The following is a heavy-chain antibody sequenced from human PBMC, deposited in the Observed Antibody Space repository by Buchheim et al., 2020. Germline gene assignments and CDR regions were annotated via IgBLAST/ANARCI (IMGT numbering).Heavy chain of an antibody. CDR2: YDGRNQ. D-gene: IGHD2-15*01. CDR1: EFTFSGSG. CDR3: AKRSLCSGTCYSYFDY. J-gene: IGHJ4*02. Sequence: QVQLVESGGGVVQPGRSLRLSCAASEFTFSGSGMHWVRQAPGKGLEWVAYDGRNQYYADSVKGRFTISRDTSKNTLYLQMNSLRAEDTAVYYCAKRSLCSGTCYSYFDYWGQGTL. V-gene: IGHV3-30*18.